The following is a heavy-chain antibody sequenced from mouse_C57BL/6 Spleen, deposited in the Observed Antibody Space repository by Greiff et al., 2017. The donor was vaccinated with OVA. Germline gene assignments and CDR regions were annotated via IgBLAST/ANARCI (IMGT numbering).Heavy chain of an antibody. Sequence: QVQLQQPGAELVRPGTSVKLSCKASGYTFTSYWMHWVKQRPGQGLEWIGVIDPSDSYTNYTQKFKGKATLTVDTSSSTAYMQLSSLTSEDSAVYYCARPYYGSSPRYAMDYWGQGTSVTVSS. D-gene: IGHD1-1*01. CDR2: IDPSDSYT. V-gene: IGHV1-59*01. CDR3: ARPYYGSSPRYAMDY. J-gene: IGHJ4*01. CDR1: GYTFTSYW.